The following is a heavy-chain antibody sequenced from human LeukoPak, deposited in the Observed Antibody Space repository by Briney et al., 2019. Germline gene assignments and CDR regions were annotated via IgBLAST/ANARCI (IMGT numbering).Heavy chain of an antibody. CDR2: IITMFGTA. CDR1: GGTFSIYA. CDR3: ARGRGSWFDP. Sequence: SVKVSCKASGGTFSIYAISWVRQAPGQGLEWMGGIITMFGTANYAQKFQGRVTITADESTSTAYMELSSLRSEDTAVYYCARGRGSWFDPWGQGTLVTVSS. V-gene: IGHV1-69*01. J-gene: IGHJ5*02. D-gene: IGHD3-16*01.